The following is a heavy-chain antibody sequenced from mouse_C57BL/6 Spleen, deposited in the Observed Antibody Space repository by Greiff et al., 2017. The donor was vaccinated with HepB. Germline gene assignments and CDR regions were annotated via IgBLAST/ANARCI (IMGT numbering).Heavy chain of an antibody. CDR1: GFTFSSYA. J-gene: IGHJ2*01. CDR3: ARDEGDSSGYGY. Sequence: EVKVVESGGGLVKPGGSLKLSCAASGFTFSSYAMSWVRQTPEKRLEWVATISDGGSYTYYPDNVKGRFTISRDNAKNNLYLQMSHLKSEDTAMYYCARDEGDSSGYGYWGQGTTLTVSS. V-gene: IGHV5-4*01. CDR2: ISDGGSYT. D-gene: IGHD3-2*02.